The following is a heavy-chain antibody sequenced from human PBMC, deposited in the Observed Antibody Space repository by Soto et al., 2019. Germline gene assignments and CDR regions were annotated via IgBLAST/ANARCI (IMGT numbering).Heavy chain of an antibody. Sequence: GGSLRLSCAASGLTFSSYAMSWVRQAPGKGLEWVSAISGSGGSTYYADSVKGRFTISRDNSKNTLYLQMNSLRAEDTAVYYCAKHPPLYGSGSYYMGYWGQGTLVTVSS. J-gene: IGHJ4*02. CDR3: AKHPPLYGSGSYYMGY. CDR2: ISGSGGST. CDR1: GLTFSSYA. V-gene: IGHV3-23*01. D-gene: IGHD3-10*01.